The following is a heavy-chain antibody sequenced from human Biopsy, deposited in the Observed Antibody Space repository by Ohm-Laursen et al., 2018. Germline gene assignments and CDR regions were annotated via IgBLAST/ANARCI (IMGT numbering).Heavy chain of an antibody. CDR3: VTEVGGVSNWYNN. V-gene: IGHV3-11*01. J-gene: IGHJ5*02. Sequence: SLRLSCAANGFSFADYYMSWIRQAPGKGLDWVSYISSSGNTEKYADSVKGRFTISRDNAKQSVHLQMNSLRAEDTAVYYCVTEVGGVSNWYNNWGQGTLVTVSS. D-gene: IGHD3-3*01. CDR2: ISSSGNTE. CDR1: GFSFADYY.